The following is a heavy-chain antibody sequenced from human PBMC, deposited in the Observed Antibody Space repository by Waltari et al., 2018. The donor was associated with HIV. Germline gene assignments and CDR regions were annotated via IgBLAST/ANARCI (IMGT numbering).Heavy chain of an antibody. CDR3: AKDLSLSSARPRLVSFAF. CDR2: ISGGASKT. D-gene: IGHD6-6*01. Sequence: VRTFASGGGSTRRGMCVTNFCLASGLPFGNFGMACGRRPPGGGLEFIASISGGASKTSYSDSLKGRFTISRDNSKNVRYLKMTNLRVADTAMYFCAKDLSLSSARPRLVSFAFWSQGTPVSVAS. J-gene: IGHJ4*02. CDR1: GLPFGNFG. V-gene: IGHV3-23*01.